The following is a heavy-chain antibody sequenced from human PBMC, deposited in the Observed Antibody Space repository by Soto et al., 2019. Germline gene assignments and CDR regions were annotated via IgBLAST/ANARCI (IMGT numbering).Heavy chain of an antibody. CDR2: IIPMFGTA. CDR3: ARVGPAHYDDSSGYYSPLDY. Sequence: QVQLVQSGAEVKKPGSSVKVSCKASGDTFSSYAINWVRQAPGQGLEWMGGIIPMFGTANYAQKFKGRVTITGGESESTVYMELSSLRSEDTAVYYCARVGPAHYDDSSGYYSPLDYWGQGTLVTVSS. D-gene: IGHD3-22*01. J-gene: IGHJ4*02. CDR1: GDTFSSYA. V-gene: IGHV1-69*01.